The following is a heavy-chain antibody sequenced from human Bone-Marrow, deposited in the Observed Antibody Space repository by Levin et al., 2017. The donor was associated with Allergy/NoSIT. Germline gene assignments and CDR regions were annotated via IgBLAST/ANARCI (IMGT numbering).Heavy chain of an antibody. V-gene: IGHV3-30-3*01. CDR1: GFTFSSYA. J-gene: IGHJ4*02. Sequence: LSLTCAASGFTFSSYAMHWVRQAPGKGLEWVAVISYDGSNKYYADSVKGRFTISRDNSKNTLYLQMNSLRAEDTAVYYCARDWGPHYYDSSGYYFPGDYWGQGTLVTVSS. CDR3: ARDWGPHYYDSSGYYFPGDY. D-gene: IGHD3-22*01. CDR2: ISYDGSNK.